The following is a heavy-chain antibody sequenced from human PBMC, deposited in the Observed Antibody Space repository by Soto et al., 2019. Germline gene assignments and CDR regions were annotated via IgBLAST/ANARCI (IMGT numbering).Heavy chain of an antibody. D-gene: IGHD6-13*01. CDR2: ITTSSSYM. CDR3: ARDLSSSSSCLDS. CDR1: GFTVSSNY. J-gene: IGHJ4*02. Sequence: GGSLRLSCAASGFTVSSNYMSWVRQAPGKGLEWVSSITTSSSYMYYADSMKGRFTISRDNAKNSLYLQMNSLRAEDTAVYYCARDLSSSSSCLDSWGQGTLVTVSS. V-gene: IGHV3-21*01.